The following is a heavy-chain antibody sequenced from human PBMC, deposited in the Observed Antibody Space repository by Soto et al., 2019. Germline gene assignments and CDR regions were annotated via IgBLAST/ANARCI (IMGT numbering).Heavy chain of an antibody. J-gene: IGHJ4*02. CDR2: IYYSGST. Sequence: PSETLSLTCTVSGGSISRYYWSWIRQSPGKGLEWIGYIYYSGSTNYNPSLKSRVTISVDTSKNQFSLKLSSVTAADTAVYYCASHSLSYGSDYSSQGTLDIGSS. V-gene: IGHV4-59*01. CDR1: GGSISRYY. CDR3: ASHSLSYGSDY. D-gene: IGHD5-18*01.